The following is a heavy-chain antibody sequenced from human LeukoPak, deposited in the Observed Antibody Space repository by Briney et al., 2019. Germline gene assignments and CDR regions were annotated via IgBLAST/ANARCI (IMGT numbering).Heavy chain of an antibody. D-gene: IGHD5/OR15-5a*01. V-gene: IGHV3-53*01. Sequence: AGGSLRLSCAASGFTVSSNYMTWVHQAPGQGLEWVSGIYFGGTTYYADSVKGRFTISRDNSKNTVYLQMNSLRVEDTAVYYCARGDGVYVYWGQGTLVTVSS. CDR3: ARGDGVYVY. CDR2: IYFGGTT. CDR1: GFTVSSNY. J-gene: IGHJ4*02.